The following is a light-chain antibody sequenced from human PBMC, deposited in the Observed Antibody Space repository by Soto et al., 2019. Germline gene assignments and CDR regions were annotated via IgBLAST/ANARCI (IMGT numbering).Light chain of an antibody. CDR1: XXIXXW. CDR2: AAS. V-gene: IGKV1-12*01. J-gene: IGKJ4*01. CDR3: QQANSFPLT. Sequence: ASXXIXXWLAWYQQQPGKAPKLLIYAASSLQSGVPSRFSGXXXXXXXXLTISSLQPEDFATYYCQQANSFPLTFGGGTKVXXK.